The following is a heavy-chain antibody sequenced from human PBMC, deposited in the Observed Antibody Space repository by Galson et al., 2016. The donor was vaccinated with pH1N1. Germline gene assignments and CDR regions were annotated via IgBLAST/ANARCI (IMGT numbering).Heavy chain of an antibody. Sequence: SVKVSCKASGGTFTNYAINWVRQAPGQGLEWMGGLIPILGTPDYAQTLQGRVTITADENTNTAYMERSSLRAEDTAVYYCARGFSGYDRLEYYQNGMDVWGQGTTVTVSS. V-gene: IGHV1-69*13. CDR3: ARGFSGYDRLEYYQNGMDV. J-gene: IGHJ6*02. CDR1: GGTFTNYA. CDR2: LIPILGTP. D-gene: IGHD5-12*01.